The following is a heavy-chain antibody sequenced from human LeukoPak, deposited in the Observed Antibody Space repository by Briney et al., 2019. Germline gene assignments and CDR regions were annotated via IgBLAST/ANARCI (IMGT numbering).Heavy chain of an antibody. CDR1: GGSINTYY. V-gene: IGHV4-59*08. Sequence: KPSETLSLTCTVSGGSINTYYWSWIRQPPGKGLEWIGYIYYSGNTNYNPSLKSRVTISVDTSKNQLSLKLSSVTAADTAVYYCARRETYYYDSSGYYYIWGQGTLVTVSS. CDR3: ARRETYYYDSSGYYYI. J-gene: IGHJ4*02. D-gene: IGHD3-22*01. CDR2: IYYSGNT.